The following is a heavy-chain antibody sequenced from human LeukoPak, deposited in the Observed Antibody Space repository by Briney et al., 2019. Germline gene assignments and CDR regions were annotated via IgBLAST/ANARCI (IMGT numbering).Heavy chain of an antibody. CDR2: IYYSGST. J-gene: IGHJ4*02. Sequence: SETLSLTCTVSGGSISSNTYYWGWIRQPPGKGLEWIGSIYYSGSTYYNPSLKSRVTISVDTSKNQFSLKLSSVTAADTAVYYCARLSTVTTSFDYWGQGTLVTVSS. CDR1: GGSISSNTYY. V-gene: IGHV4-39*07. CDR3: ARLSTVTTSFDY. D-gene: IGHD4-17*01.